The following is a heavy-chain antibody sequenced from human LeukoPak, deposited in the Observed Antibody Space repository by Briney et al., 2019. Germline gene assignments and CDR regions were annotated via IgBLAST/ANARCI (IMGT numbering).Heavy chain of an antibody. Sequence: SETLSLTCAVSGGSISSGGYSWSWIRQPPGKGLEWIGYIYHSGSTYYNPSLKSRVTISVDTSKNQFSLKLSSVTAADTAVYYCARGISAVYYDFWSGYYLWDYWGQGTLVTVSS. CDR2: IYHSGST. J-gene: IGHJ4*02. D-gene: IGHD3-3*01. CDR1: GGSISSGGYS. CDR3: ARGISAVYYDFWSGYYLWDY. V-gene: IGHV4-30-2*01.